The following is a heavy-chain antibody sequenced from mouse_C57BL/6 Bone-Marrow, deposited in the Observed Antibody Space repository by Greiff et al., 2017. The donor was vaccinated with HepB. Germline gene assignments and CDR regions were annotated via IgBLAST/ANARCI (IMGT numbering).Heavy chain of an antibody. J-gene: IGHJ3*01. Sequence: EVKLQESGPGMVKPSQSLSLTCTVTGYSITSGYDWHWIRHFPGNKLEWMGYISYSGSTNYNPSLKSRSSITHDTSKNHFFLKLNSVTTEDTATYYCAREGDLLWFAYWGQGTLVTVSA. CDR1: GYSITSGYD. CDR2: ISYSGST. D-gene: IGHD2-1*01. CDR3: AREGDLLWFAY. V-gene: IGHV3-1*01.